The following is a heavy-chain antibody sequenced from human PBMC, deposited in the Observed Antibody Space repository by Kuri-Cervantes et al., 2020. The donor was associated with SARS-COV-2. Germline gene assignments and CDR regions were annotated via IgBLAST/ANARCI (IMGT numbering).Heavy chain of an antibody. CDR1: GYSLTSYW. D-gene: IGHD4-17*01. CDR3: ARQGDYGDYNAFDI. CDR2: IYPGDSDT. J-gene: IGHJ3*02. V-gene: IGHV5-51*01. Sequence: KVSCKGSGYSLTSYWIAWVRQMPGKGLECMGIIYPGDSDTRYSPSFQGQVTISADKSISTAYLQWSSLKASDTAMYYCARQGDYGDYNAFDIWGQGTMVTVSS.